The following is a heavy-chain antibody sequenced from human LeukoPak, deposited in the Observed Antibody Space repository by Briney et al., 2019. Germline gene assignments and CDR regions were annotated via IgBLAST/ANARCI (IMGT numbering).Heavy chain of an antibody. CDR2: IYSNGST. Sequence: SETLSLTCTVSGGSISTSSYYWGWIRQPSGKGLEWIGNIYSNGSTYYNPSLKSRVTMSVDTSKNQFSLKLSSVTAADTAVYYCARGSMVVVPGTMGKHDAFDIWGQGTMVTVSS. J-gene: IGHJ3*02. D-gene: IGHD2-2*01. V-gene: IGHV4-39*07. CDR3: ARGSMVVVPGTMGKHDAFDI. CDR1: GGSISTSSYY.